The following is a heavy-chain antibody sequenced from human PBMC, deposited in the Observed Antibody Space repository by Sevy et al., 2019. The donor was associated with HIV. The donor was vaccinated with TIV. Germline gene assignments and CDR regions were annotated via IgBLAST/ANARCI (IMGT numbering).Heavy chain of an antibody. CDR2: IVVGSGNT. J-gene: IGHJ4*02. CDR3: AADLGVNGSGSYRFDY. CDR1: GFTFTSSA. V-gene: IGHV1-58*01. D-gene: IGHD3-10*01. Sequence: ASVKVSCKASGFTFTSSAVQWVRQARGQRLEWIGWIVVGSGNTNYAQKFQERVTITRDMSTSTAYMELSSLGSEDTAVYYCAADLGVNGSGSYRFDYWGQGTLVTVSS.